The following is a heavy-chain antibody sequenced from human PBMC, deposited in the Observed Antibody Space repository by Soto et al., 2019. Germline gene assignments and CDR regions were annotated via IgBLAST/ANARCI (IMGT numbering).Heavy chain of an antibody. V-gene: IGHV3-23*01. CDR3: ATRGAVAGATPNSFDY. D-gene: IGHD6-19*01. J-gene: IGHJ4*02. Sequence: GGSLRLSCAASGFTFSSNAMSWVRQAPGKGLEWVSAISGSGGSTYYADSVKGRFTVSRDNSKNTLYLQMNSLRAEDTAVYYCATRGAVAGATPNSFDYWGQGTLVTVSS. CDR1: GFTFSSNA. CDR2: ISGSGGST.